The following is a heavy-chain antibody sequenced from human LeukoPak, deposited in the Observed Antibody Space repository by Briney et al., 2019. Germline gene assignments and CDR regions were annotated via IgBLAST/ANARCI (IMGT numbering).Heavy chain of an antibody. CDR3: ARDLWFGELSHDY. Sequence: GGSLRLSCSASGFMFSSYAMHWVRQAPGKGLEWVAVISYDGSNKYYADSVKGRFTISRDNSKNTLYLQMNSLRAEDTAVYYCARDLWFGELSHDYWGQGTLVTVSS. D-gene: IGHD3-10*01. CDR1: GFMFSSYA. V-gene: IGHV3-30-3*01. J-gene: IGHJ4*02. CDR2: ISYDGSNK.